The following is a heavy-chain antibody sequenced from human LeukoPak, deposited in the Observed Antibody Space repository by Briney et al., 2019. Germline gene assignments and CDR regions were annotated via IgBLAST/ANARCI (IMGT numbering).Heavy chain of an antibody. CDR3: AKDRGRTWVQVAN. V-gene: IGHV3-23*01. CDR1: GFTFSSDA. D-gene: IGHD2-15*01. Sequence: PGGSLRLSCIGTGFTFSSDAMGCVRQAPGKGLEWVSGISGSGGSTYYADSVKGRFTISRDNSKNTLYLQMNSLRVEDTAVYYCAKDRGRTWVQVANWGQGTLVTVSS. CDR2: ISGSGGST. J-gene: IGHJ4*02.